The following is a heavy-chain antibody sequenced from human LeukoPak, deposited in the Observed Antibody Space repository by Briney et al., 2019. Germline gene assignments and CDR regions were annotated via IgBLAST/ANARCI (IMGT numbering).Heavy chain of an antibody. CDR1: GFTFSSYV. D-gene: IGHD3-22*01. V-gene: IGHV3-23*01. CDR3: ARDYDKDW. Sequence: GGSLRLACAASGFTFSSYVMTWVRQAPGKGLEWVSSISVGDRSAYYADSVKGRFTISRDNARNTLYLQMNSLRAEDTALYYCARDYDKDWWGQGTLVPVSS. J-gene: IGHJ4*02. CDR2: ISVGDRSA.